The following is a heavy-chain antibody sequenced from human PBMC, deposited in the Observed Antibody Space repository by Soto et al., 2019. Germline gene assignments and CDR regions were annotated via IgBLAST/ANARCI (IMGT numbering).Heavy chain of an antibody. J-gene: IGHJ4*02. Sequence: ASVKVSCKASGYTFTSYYMHWVRQAPGQGLEWMGIINPSAGSTSYAQKFQGRVTMTRDTSTSTVYMELSSLRSEDTAVYYCARVYCSSTSCYSGYFDYWGQGTQVTVS. CDR2: INPSAGST. V-gene: IGHV1-46*01. D-gene: IGHD2-2*02. CDR3: ARVYCSSTSCYSGYFDY. CDR1: GYTFTSYY.